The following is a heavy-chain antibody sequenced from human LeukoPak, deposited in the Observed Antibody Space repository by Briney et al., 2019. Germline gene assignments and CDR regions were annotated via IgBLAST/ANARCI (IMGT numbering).Heavy chain of an antibody. CDR2: ISHSGST. CDR3: ARAARPDIVVVPAAHYYYYMDV. Sequence: SETLSLTCTVSGYSISSGYYWGWIRQPPGKGLEWIGSISHSGSTYYNPSLKSRVTISVDTSKNQFSLKLSSVTAADTAVYYCARAARPDIVVVPAAHYYYYMDVWGKGTTVTVSS. V-gene: IGHV4-38-2*02. CDR1: GYSISSGYY. D-gene: IGHD2-2*01. J-gene: IGHJ6*03.